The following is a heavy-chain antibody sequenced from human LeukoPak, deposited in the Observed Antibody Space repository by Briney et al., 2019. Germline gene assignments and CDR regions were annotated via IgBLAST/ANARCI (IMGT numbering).Heavy chain of an antibody. Sequence: GRSLRLSCEGSGFIFSNYALHWVRQTPDKGLEWVAAISYDGDNKFYADSVKGRFTISRDNSKNTLYGEMKSLRVEDTAVYYCARDVMAVEGNLGHWGQGTQVTVSA. D-gene: IGHD6-19*01. CDR1: GFIFSNYA. CDR3: ARDVMAVEGNLGH. J-gene: IGHJ4*02. CDR2: ISYDGDNK. V-gene: IGHV3-30-3*01.